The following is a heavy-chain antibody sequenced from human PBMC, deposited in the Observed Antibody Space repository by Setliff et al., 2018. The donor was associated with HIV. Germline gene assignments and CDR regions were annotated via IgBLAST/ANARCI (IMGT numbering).Heavy chain of an antibody. J-gene: IGHJ6*02. Sequence: GESLKISCAASGFTFSSYAMNWVRQAPGQGLEWVAVISYDGNKKYYADSVKGRFTISRDNSKNTLYLQMNSLRADDTAVYYCARDHLHYSSGLFKYYYYYGMDVWGQGTTVTVSS. CDR1: GFTFSSYA. CDR3: ARDHLHYSSGLFKYYYYYGMDV. D-gene: IGHD6-19*01. CDR2: ISYDGNKK. V-gene: IGHV3-30-3*01.